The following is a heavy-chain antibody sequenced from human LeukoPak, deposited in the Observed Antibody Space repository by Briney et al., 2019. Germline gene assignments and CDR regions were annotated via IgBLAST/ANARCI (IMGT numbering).Heavy chain of an antibody. J-gene: IGHJ6*02. D-gene: IGHD6-25*01. CDR1: GFTFSSYA. Sequence: GSLRLSCAASGFTFSSYAMHWVRQAPGKGLEWVSVIYSGGSTYYADSVKGRFTISRHNFKNTLYLQMNSLRAEDTAVYYCARDSGSYYGMDVWGQGTTVTVSS. CDR2: IYSGGST. V-gene: IGHV3-53*04. CDR3: ARDSGSYYGMDV.